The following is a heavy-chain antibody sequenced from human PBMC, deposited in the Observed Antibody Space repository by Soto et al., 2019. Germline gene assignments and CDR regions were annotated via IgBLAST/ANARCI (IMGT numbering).Heavy chain of an antibody. J-gene: IGHJ4*02. CDR3: ARERIAGPFDN. CDR2: ITPGNGGT. CDR1: GYHFFGFH. D-gene: IGHD1-26*01. V-gene: IGHV1-2*02. Sequence: ASVKVSCKTSGYHFFGFHIHWVRQAPGQGLEWMGGITPGNGGTNYAQPFQGRVTLTRDTSIDTAYMDLSGLKSDDTAVYYCARERIAGPFDNGGQGTLVNFAS.